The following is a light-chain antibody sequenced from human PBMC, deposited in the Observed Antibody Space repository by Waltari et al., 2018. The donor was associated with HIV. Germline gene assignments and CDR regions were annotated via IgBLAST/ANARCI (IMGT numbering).Light chain of an antibody. CDR1: ETVDNW. CDR3: QQYIYYSMYT. V-gene: IGKV1-5*03. Sequence: DIQLTQSPSTLSAFIGVTVNIPCRSSETVDNWLAWYQQKPGEAPKLLMYRASTLEGGVPSRFSGSGSGTEFILTIDSLQPDDSATYFYQQYIYYSMYTFGPGTKVEIK. J-gene: IGKJ2*01. CDR2: RAS.